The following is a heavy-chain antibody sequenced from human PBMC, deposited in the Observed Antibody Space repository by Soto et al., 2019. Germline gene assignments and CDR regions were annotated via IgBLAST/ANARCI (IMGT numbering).Heavy chain of an antibody. Sequence: NPSETLSLTCAVYGGSFSGYYWGWIRQPPGKGLEWIGEINHSGSTNYNPSLKSRVTISVDTSKNQFSLKLSSVTAADTAVYYCARWPRWLLVYGMDVWGQGTTVTVSS. CDR3: ARWPRWLLVYGMDV. J-gene: IGHJ6*02. D-gene: IGHD2-21*02. V-gene: IGHV4-34*01. CDR2: INHSGST. CDR1: GGSFSGYY.